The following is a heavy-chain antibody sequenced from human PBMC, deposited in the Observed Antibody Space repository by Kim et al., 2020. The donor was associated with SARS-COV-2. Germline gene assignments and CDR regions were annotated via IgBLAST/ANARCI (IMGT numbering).Heavy chain of an antibody. Sequence: SETLSLTCTVSGGSISSYYWSWIRQPPGKGLEWIGYIYYSGSTNYNPSLKSRVTISLDTSKNQFSLKLSSVTAADTAVYYCAREVQFENSGTYYNWFDPWGQGTLVTVSS. J-gene: IGHJ5*02. D-gene: IGHD3-10*01. CDR1: GGSISSYY. CDR3: AREVQFENSGTYYNWFDP. CDR2: IYYSGST. V-gene: IGHV4-59*12.